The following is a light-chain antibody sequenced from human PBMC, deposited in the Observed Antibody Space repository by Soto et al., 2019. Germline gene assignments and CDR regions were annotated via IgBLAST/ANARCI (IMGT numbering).Light chain of an antibody. CDR1: GRDVGTYNY. Sequence: QSVLTQPASVPGSPGQSITISCTGTGRDVGTYNYVSWYQHHPGKAPKLIIYDVSSRPSGVSHRFSGSKSGNTASLAISGLLSEDEADYFCSTYTGSNPSYVFGTGTKVTVL. J-gene: IGLJ1*01. CDR2: DVS. CDR3: STYTGSNPSYV. V-gene: IGLV2-14*03.